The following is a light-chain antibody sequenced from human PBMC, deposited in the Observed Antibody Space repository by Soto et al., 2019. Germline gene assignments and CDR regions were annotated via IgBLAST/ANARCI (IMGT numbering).Light chain of an antibody. V-gene: IGKV1-33*01. CDR2: DAS. Sequence: DIQITPSPCSLSASVLYRVTITCQASQDISNYLNWYQQKPEKAPKLLIYDASNLETGVPSMFSGSGSGTDFTFTISSLQPEDIATYYCQQYDNLPRTFGPGTKVDN. J-gene: IGKJ3*01. CDR1: QDISNY. CDR3: QQYDNLPRT.